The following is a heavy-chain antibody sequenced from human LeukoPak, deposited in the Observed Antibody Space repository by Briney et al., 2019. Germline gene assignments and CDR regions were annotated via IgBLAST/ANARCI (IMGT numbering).Heavy chain of an antibody. CDR1: GYTFTGYY. CDR3: ARDLPGFTIYDYVWGSYRPFDY. J-gene: IGHJ4*02. Sequence: ASVKVSCKASGYTFTGYYMHWVRQAPGQGLEWMGWINPNSGGTSYAQKFQGRVTMTRDTSISTAYMELSRLRSDDTAVYYCARDLPGFTIYDYVWGSYRPFDYWGQGTLVTVSS. D-gene: IGHD3-16*02. V-gene: IGHV1-2*02. CDR2: INPNSGGT.